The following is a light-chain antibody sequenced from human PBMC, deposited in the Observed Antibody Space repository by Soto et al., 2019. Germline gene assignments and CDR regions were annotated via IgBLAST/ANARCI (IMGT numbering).Light chain of an antibody. CDR3: CSYAGSSSHVV. CDR1: SSDVGRYNL. Sequence: QSVLTQPASVSGSPGQSITISCTGTSSDVGRYNLVSWYQQHPGKAPKLMIYEVSKRPSGVSNRFSGSKSGNTASLTLSGLQAEDEADYYGCSYAGSSSHVVFGGGTKLTVL. V-gene: IGLV2-23*02. CDR2: EVS. J-gene: IGLJ2*01.